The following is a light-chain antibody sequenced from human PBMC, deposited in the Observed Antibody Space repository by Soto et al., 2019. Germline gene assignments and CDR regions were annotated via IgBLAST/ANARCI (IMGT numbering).Light chain of an antibody. CDR3: QQYGSSGT. CDR1: QSIRNN. CDR2: DAS. Sequence: MTQSPVTLSVSPGERATLSCRASQSIRNNLAWYQQKPGQAPRLLIYDASNRATGIPARFSGSGSGTDFTLTISSLEPEDFAVYYCQQYGSSGTFGQGTKVDI. J-gene: IGKJ1*01. V-gene: IGKV3-11*01.